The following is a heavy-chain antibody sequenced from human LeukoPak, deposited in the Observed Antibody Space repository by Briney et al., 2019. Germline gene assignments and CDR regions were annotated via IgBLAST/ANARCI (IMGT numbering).Heavy chain of an antibody. CDR3: AREWRSGYYGSYFDY. CDR2: IYSGGST. J-gene: IGHJ4*02. D-gene: IGHD3-10*01. CDR1: GFTVSSNY. V-gene: IGHV3-53*01. Sequence: PGGSLRLSCAASGFTVSSNYMSWVRQAPGKGLEWVSVIYSGGSTYYADSVKGRFTISRDNSKNTLYLQMNSLRAEDTAVYYCAREWRSGYYGSYFDYWGQGTLVTVSS.